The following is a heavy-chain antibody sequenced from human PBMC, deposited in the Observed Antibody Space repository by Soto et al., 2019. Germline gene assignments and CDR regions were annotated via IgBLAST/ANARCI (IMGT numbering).Heavy chain of an antibody. V-gene: IGHV3-74*01. CDR1: GFTFSDHW. CDR3: ARGNCSGDTCFFGGTH. D-gene: IGHD2-21*02. CDR2: INSGGSRT. J-gene: IGHJ4*02. Sequence: EVQLAESGGVLVQPGGSLRLSCVASGFTFSDHWMHWVRQAPGKGLVWVSRINSGGSRTNYADSVKGRFTISRDNAKNTLYLEMNSLSLEDTALYYCARGNCSGDTCFFGGTHWGRGTLVTVSS.